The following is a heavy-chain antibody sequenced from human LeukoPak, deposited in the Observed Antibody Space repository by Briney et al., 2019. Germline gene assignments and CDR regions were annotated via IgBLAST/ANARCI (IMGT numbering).Heavy chain of an antibody. CDR3: ARYDFWSGYYWDY. J-gene: IGHJ4*02. D-gene: IGHD3-3*01. CDR2: INWNGGST. Sequence: GGSMRLARAAAASIFDDYCMRWVRQPQGKVLEWGSGINWNGGSTGYADSVKGRFTISRDNAKNSLYLQMNSLRAEDTALYYCARYDFWSGYYWDYWGQGTLVTVSS. CDR1: ASIFDDYC. V-gene: IGHV3-20*04.